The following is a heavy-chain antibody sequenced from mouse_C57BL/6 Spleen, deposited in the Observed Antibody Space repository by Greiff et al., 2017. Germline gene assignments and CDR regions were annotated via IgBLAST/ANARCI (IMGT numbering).Heavy chain of an antibody. CDR3: ARGCGSRALYFDV. V-gene: IGHV5-6*01. Sequence: EVKVVESGGDLVKPGGSLKLSCAASGFTFSSYGMSWVRQTPDKRLEWVATISSGGSYTYYPDSVKGRFTISRDNAKNTLYLQMRSLKSEDTAMYYGARGCGSRALYFDVWGTGTTVTVSS. J-gene: IGHJ1*03. CDR2: ISSGGSYT. D-gene: IGHD1-1*01. CDR1: GFTFSSYG.